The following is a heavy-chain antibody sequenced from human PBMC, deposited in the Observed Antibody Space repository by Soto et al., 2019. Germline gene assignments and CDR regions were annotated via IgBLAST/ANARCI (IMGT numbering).Heavy chain of an antibody. V-gene: IGHV4-59*01. Sequence: KPSETLSLTCTVSGGSISSYYWSWIRQPPGKGLEWIGYIYYSGSTNYNPSLKSRVTISVDTSKNQFSLKLSSVTAADTAVYYCARGYYDSSGYYYLNFDYWGRGALVTVSS. D-gene: IGHD3-22*01. CDR3: ARGYYDSSGYYYLNFDY. CDR1: GGSISSYY. J-gene: IGHJ4*02. CDR2: IYYSGST.